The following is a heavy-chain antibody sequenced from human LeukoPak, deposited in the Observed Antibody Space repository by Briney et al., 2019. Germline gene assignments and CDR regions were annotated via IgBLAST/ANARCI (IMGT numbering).Heavy chain of an antibody. J-gene: IGHJ4*02. CDR1: GFTFSSYS. D-gene: IGHD6-6*01. CDR3: ASQPPEYSSSSDY. V-gene: IGHV3-21*01. Sequence: GGSLRLSCAASGFTFSSYSMYWVRQAPGKGLEWVSSISSSSTYIYYADSVKGRFTISRGNARNSLYLQMNGLRAEDTALYYCASQPPEYSSSSDYWGQGTLVTVSS. CDR2: ISSSSTYI.